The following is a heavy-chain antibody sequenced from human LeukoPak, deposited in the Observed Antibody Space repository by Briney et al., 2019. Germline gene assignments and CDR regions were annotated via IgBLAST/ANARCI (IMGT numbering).Heavy chain of an antibody. CDR1: RYTFPGYY. CDR3: ARDWGITMIVGGY. D-gene: IGHD3-22*01. Sequence: ASVKVSCKASRYTFPGYYMHWVRQAPGQGLEWMGWISAYNGNTNYAQKLQGRVTMTTDTSTSTAYMELRSLRSDDTAVYYCARDWGITMIVGGYWGQGTLVTVSS. J-gene: IGHJ4*02. CDR2: ISAYNGNT. V-gene: IGHV1-18*04.